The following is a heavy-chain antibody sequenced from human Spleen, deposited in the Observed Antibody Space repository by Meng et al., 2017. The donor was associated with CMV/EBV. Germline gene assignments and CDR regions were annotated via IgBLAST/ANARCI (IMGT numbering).Heavy chain of an antibody. J-gene: IGHJ4*02. Sequence: SRYTFSDYHIHWVRQAPGQGLEWIGWINPNTGDTKYSPRFQGRVTMTRDTSISTVYMELSSLTSDDTAFYFCTRRPLGSTRPFDYWGQGTLVTVSS. CDR2: INPNTGDT. CDR1: RYTFSDYH. D-gene: IGHD1-26*01. CDR3: TRRPLGSTRPFDY. V-gene: IGHV1-2*02.